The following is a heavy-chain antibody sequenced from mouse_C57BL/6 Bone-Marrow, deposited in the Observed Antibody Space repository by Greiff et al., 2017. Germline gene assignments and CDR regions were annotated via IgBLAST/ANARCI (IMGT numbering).Heavy chain of an antibody. D-gene: IGHD4-1*01. V-gene: IGHV1-54*01. CDR1: GYAFTNYW. CDR2: INPASGGT. Sequence: QVQLQQSGAELVRPGTSVKVSCKASGYAFTNYWIEWVKQRPGQGLEWIGMINPASGGTNYNEKFKGKATLTADKSSSTAYMQLSSLASEDSSVYSCAISMNWDCWFDFWGPGTLVTVSA. CDR3: AISMNWDCWFDF. J-gene: IGHJ3*01.